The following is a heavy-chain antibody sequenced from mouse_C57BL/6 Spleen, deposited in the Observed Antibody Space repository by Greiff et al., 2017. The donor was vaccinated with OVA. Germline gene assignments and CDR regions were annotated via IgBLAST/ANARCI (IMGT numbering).Heavy chain of an antibody. CDR2: IYPGDGDT. D-gene: IGHD3-3*01. CDR1: GYAFSSSW. J-gene: IGHJ3*01. CDR3: ARGGELGGTWFAY. Sequence: VMLVESGPELVKPGASVKISCKASGYAFSSSWMNWVKQRPGKGLEWIGRIYPGDGDTNYNGKFKGKATLTADKSSSTAYMQSSRLASEDSAVYVGARGGELGGTWFAYWGQGTLVTVSA. V-gene: IGHV1-82*01.